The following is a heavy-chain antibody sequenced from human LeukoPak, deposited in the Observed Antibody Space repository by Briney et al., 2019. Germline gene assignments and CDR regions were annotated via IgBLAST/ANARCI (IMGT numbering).Heavy chain of an antibody. Sequence: PGRSLRLSCAASGFTFSSYAMHWVRQASGKGLEWVAVISYDGSNKYYADSVKGRFTISRDNSKNTLYLQMNSLRAEDTAVYYCARGPGYSYGYLDYWGQGTLVTVSS. V-gene: IGHV3-30-3*01. J-gene: IGHJ4*02. CDR2: ISYDGSNK. D-gene: IGHD5-18*01. CDR1: GFTFSSYA. CDR3: ARGPGYSYGYLDY.